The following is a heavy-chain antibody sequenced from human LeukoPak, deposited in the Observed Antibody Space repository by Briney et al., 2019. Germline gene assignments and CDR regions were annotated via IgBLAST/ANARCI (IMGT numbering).Heavy chain of an antibody. D-gene: IGHD6-13*01. Sequence: PGGSLRLSCAASGFIFSSYSMSWVRQAPGKGLEWVSVITGSGGNTYYADSVKGRFTISKDNSKDTLYLRMNGLRAEDTAVYFCAKQSAGSAAWYSLHYDFWGQGTLVTVSS. CDR1: GFIFSSYS. J-gene: IGHJ4*02. CDR3: AKQSAGSAAWYSLHYDF. CDR2: ITGSGGNT. V-gene: IGHV3-23*01.